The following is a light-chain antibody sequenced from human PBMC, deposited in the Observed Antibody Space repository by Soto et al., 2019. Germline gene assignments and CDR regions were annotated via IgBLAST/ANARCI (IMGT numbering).Light chain of an antibody. Sequence: EIVMTQSPTTLSVSPGERATLSCRASQSVNKNLAWYQQKSGQAPRLLIYGASTRATGVPARFSGSGSWTEFTLTISGLQSEDFALYYCQEYYNRPPYTFGQGTKLEI. CDR3: QEYYNRPPYT. V-gene: IGKV3-15*01. CDR1: QSVNKN. J-gene: IGKJ2*01. CDR2: GAS.